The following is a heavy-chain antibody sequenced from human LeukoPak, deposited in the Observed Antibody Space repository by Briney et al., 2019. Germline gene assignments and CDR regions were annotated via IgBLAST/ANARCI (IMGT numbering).Heavy chain of an antibody. D-gene: IGHD3-9*01. CDR2: ISGSGGST. Sequence: GGSLRLSCAASGFTFSSYAMSWVRQAPGKGLEWVSAISGSGGSTYYADSVKGRFTISRDNSKNTLYLQMNSLRAEDTAVCYCAKVKGQLRYFDWLSQVAFDIWGQGTMVTVSS. CDR3: AKVKGQLRYFDWLSQVAFDI. CDR1: GFTFSSYA. J-gene: IGHJ3*02. V-gene: IGHV3-23*01.